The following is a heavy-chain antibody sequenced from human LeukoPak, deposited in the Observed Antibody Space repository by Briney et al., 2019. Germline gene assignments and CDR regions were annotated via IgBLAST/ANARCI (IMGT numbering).Heavy chain of an antibody. CDR2: VNYRGST. Sequence: SVTLSLTCAVSGGSLSHHHWSWMRPPPGKGLEWIGYVNYRGSTNYSPSLKSRAIISLDMSKNEFSLKLTSVTAADTAVYFCARHAETSMPTNDDGFEFWGRGTMVTVAS. CDR3: ARHAETSMPTNDDGFEF. CDR1: GGSLSHHH. J-gene: IGHJ3*01. V-gene: IGHV4-59*08. D-gene: IGHD2/OR15-2a*01.